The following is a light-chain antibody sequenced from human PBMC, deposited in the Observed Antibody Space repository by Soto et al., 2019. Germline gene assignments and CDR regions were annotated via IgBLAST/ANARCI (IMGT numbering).Light chain of an antibody. CDR3: QQRSNWPRGT. V-gene: IGKV3-11*01. CDR1: QSVAGS. CDR2: DIS. Sequence: EFVLTQSPATLSLSPGERAILSCRASQSVAGSLAWYQQKPGQAPRLLIYDISTRAAAIPARFSGSGSGTDFTLTISSLEPEDFAVYYCQQRSNWPRGTFGQGTKVDIK. J-gene: IGKJ1*01.